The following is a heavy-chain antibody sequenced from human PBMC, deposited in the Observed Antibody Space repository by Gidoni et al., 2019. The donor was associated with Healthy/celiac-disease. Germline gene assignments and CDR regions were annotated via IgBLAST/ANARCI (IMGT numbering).Heavy chain of an antibody. V-gene: IGHV4-59*01. D-gene: IGHD2-21*02. CDR2: IYYSWST. Sequence: QVQLQESGPGLVKPSETLSLPCPGSGGSISSYYWSWIRQPPGKGLEWIGYIYYSWSTTYNPSLKRRVTISLDTSKHQFSLKLSSVTAADPAVYYCARGVGGDGSDYWGQGTLVTVSS. CDR3: ARGVGGDGSDY. J-gene: IGHJ4*02. CDR1: GGSISSYY.